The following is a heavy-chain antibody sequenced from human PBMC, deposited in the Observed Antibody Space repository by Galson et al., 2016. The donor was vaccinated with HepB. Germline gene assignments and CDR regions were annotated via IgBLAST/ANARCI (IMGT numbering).Heavy chain of an antibody. Sequence: SLRLSCAASGFTVSSNYTSWVRQAPGKGLEWVSVIYSGGTTYYADSVKGRFTISRDNSKTTLYLQMNSLRPEDTAVYYCAREQVEASYYGSGRGYYYYYGMDIWGQGTTVIVSS. CDR2: IYSGGTT. D-gene: IGHD3-10*01. CDR1: GFTVSSNY. V-gene: IGHV3-53*01. J-gene: IGHJ6*02. CDR3: AREQVEASYYGSGRGYYYYYGMDI.